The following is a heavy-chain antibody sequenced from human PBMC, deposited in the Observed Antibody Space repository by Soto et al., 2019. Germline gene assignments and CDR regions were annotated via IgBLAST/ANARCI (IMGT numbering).Heavy chain of an antibody. Sequence: EVQLVESGGDLVQPGGSLRLSCAASGFTLSDHYVDWVRQAPGKGLEWVGRSANKANSYTPQYAADVKGRFTISRSDSENSLYLQMTSLRAEDTALYYCTRAFGGVWGQGTTVTVSS. D-gene: IGHD3-10*01. CDR3: TRAFGGV. J-gene: IGHJ6*02. CDR2: SANKANSYTP. CDR1: GFTLSDHY. V-gene: IGHV3-72*01.